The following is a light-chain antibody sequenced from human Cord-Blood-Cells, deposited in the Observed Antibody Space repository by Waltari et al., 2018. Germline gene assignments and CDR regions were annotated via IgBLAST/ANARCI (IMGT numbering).Light chain of an antibody. CDR2: WGS. Sequence: DIVMTQSPDSLAVSLGERATINCKSRQRVLYRCNKKNYLTWYQQEPGQPPKLLIYWGSHRESWVPDRFSGSGSGTDFTLTISSLQAEDVAVYYCQQYYSTPFTFGPGTKVDIK. V-gene: IGKV4-1*01. J-gene: IGKJ3*01. CDR1: QRVLYRCNKKNY. CDR3: QQYYSTPFT.